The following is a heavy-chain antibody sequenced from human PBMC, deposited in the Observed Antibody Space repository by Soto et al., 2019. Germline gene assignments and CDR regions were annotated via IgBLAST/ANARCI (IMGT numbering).Heavy chain of an antibody. J-gene: IGHJ1*01. D-gene: IGHD3-3*01. CDR1: GVSISSGGYY. CDR2: IYYTGST. CDR3: ARDGRADGFFQH. Sequence: PSETLSLTCTVSGVSISSGGYYWSWIRQHPGKGLEWIGNIYYTGSTYYNPSLKSRVTISVDTSKSQFSLRLSSVTAADTAVYFCARDGRADGFFQHWGQGALVTVSS. V-gene: IGHV4-31*03.